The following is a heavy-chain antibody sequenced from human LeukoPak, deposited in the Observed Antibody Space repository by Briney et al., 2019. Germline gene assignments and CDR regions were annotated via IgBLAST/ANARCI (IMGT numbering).Heavy chain of an antibody. Sequence: SETLSLTCTVSGGSISSYYWSWIRQPAGKGLEWIGRIYTSGSTNYNPSLKSRVTMSVDTSKNQFSLKLSSVTAADTAVYYCARGWVTVTYNWFDPWGQGTLVTVSS. CDR3: ARGWVTVTYNWFDP. V-gene: IGHV4-4*07. CDR1: GGSISSYY. J-gene: IGHJ5*02. CDR2: IYTSGST. D-gene: IGHD4-11*01.